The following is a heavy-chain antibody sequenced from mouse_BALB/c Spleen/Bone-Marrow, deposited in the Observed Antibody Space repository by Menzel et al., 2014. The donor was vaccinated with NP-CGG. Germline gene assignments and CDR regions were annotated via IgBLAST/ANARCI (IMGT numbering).Heavy chain of an antibody. CDR1: GYTFTDHA. Sequence: QVQLQQSGAKLVRPGVSVKISCKGSGYTFTDHAMHWVKRSHAKSLEWIGLISGYYGDAIYNQKFKGKATMTVDKSSSPAYTELARLTSEDSAIYYCARSGKVRNAMDYWGQGTSVTVSS. CDR2: ISGYYGDA. J-gene: IGHJ4*01. V-gene: IGHV1S137*01. CDR3: ARSGKVRNAMDY. D-gene: IGHD2-14*01.